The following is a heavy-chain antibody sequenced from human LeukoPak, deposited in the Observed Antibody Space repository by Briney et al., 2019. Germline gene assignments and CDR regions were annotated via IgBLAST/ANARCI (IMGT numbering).Heavy chain of an antibody. CDR3: ATLRGASTAVFDS. V-gene: IGHV4-59*08. J-gene: IGHJ4*02. CDR1: GGSINYDY. CDR2: IHYSGAT. D-gene: IGHD2-21*02. Sequence: SETLSLTYTVSGGSINYDYWSWIRQSPGKRLEWIGYIHYSGATNYSPSLNSRVTISVDTSKNQFSLKLSSVTAADTALYYCATLRGASTAVFDSWGQGTLVTVSS.